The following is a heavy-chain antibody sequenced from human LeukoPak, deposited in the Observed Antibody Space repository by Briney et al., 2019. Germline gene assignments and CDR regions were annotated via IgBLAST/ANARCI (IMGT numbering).Heavy chain of an antibody. Sequence: GGSLRLSCAASGFTFSSYGMHWVRQAPGKGLEWVAVISYDGSNKYYADSVKGRFTISRDNSKNTLYLQMNSLRAEDTAVYYCAKDLGSMVPQPNDYWGQGTLVTVSS. CDR1: GFTFSSYG. CDR3: AKDLGSMVPQPNDY. D-gene: IGHD3-10*01. J-gene: IGHJ4*02. V-gene: IGHV3-30*18. CDR2: ISYDGSNK.